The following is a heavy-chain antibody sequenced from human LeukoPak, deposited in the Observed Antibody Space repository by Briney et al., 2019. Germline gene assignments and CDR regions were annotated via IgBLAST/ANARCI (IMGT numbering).Heavy chain of an antibody. CDR2: FYYSGSN. V-gene: IGHV4-39*07. Sequence: SETLSLTCTVSGGSISSSSYYWGWIRQPPGKGLEWIGSFYYSGSNHYNPSLKSGVTISVDTSKNQFSLKLSSVTAADTAVYYCARGVYSSGWRRYYYMDVWGKGTTVTVSS. J-gene: IGHJ6*03. D-gene: IGHD6-19*01. CDR3: ARGVYSSGWRRYYYMDV. CDR1: GGSISSSSYY.